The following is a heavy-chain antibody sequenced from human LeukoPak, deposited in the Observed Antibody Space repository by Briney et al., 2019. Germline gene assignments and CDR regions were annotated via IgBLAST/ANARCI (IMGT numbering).Heavy chain of an antibody. J-gene: IGHJ4*02. CDR1: GFSFSTYW. D-gene: IGHD1-26*01. CDR3: ARDVGGSLDY. V-gene: IGHV3-7*01. Sequence: GGSLRLSCAATGFSFSTYWMSWVRQAPGTGLEWVANIKGDESARHQADSVKGRFTISRDNAQRSVYLQMGRLRGENTGVYYCARDVGGSLDYWGQGTLVTVS. CDR2: IKGDESAR.